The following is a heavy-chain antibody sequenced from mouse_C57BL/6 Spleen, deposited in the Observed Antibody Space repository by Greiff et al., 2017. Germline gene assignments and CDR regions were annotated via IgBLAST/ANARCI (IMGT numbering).Heavy chain of an antibody. CDR2: ISYDGSN. CDR1: GYSITSGYY. J-gene: IGHJ2*01. CDR3: ARDRYDYLDY. V-gene: IGHV3-6*01. Sequence: ESGPGLVKPSQSLSLTCSVTGYSITSGYYWNWIRQFPGNKLEWMGYISYDGSNNYNPSLKNRISITRDTSKNQFFLKLNSVTTEDTATYYCARDRYDYLDYWGQGTTLTVSS. D-gene: IGHD2-14*01.